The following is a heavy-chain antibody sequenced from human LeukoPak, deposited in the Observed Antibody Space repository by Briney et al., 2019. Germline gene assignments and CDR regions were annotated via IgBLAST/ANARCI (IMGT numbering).Heavy chain of an antibody. J-gene: IGHJ6*03. D-gene: IGHD2-2*01. CDR2: IYYSGST. CDR1: GGSISSSSYY. Sequence: PSETLSLTCTVSGGSISSSSYYWGWIRQPPGKGLEWIGSIYYSGSTYYNPSLKSRVTISVDTSKNQFSLKLSSVTAADTAVYYCARSIVVVPAAMGDYYYYYMDVWGKGTTVTVSS. V-gene: IGHV4-39*07. CDR3: ARSIVVVPAAMGDYYYYYMDV.